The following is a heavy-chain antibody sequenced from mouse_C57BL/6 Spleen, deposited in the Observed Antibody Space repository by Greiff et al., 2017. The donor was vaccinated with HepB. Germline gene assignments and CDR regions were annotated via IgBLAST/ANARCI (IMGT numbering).Heavy chain of an antibody. CDR2: INPSSGYT. V-gene: IGHV1-4*01. CDR3: ETGKGVDY. CDR1: GYTFTSYT. Sequence: QVQLQQSGAELARPGASVKMSCKASGYTFTSYTMHWVKQRPGQGLEWIGYINPSSGYTKYNQKFKDKATLTADKSSSTAYMQLSSLTSEDSAVYYCETGKGVDYWGQGTTLTVSS. J-gene: IGHJ2*01. D-gene: IGHD4-1*01.